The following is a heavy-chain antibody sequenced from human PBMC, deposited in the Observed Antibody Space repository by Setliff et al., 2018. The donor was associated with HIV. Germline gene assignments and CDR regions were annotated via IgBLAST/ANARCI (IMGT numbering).Heavy chain of an antibody. J-gene: IGHJ4*02. CDR1: GGSLSGNS. D-gene: IGHD5-12*01. V-gene: IGHV4-34*01. CDR3: ARSPLYSGYERYYFDY. Sequence: PSETLSLTCAVYGGSLSGNSWTWIRQSPRKGLEWIGEINYSGSTNYNPSLKSPVTISIDTSKNQFSLKVRSVTAADTAVYYCARSPLYSGYERYYFDYWGQGTLVTVSS. CDR2: INYSGST.